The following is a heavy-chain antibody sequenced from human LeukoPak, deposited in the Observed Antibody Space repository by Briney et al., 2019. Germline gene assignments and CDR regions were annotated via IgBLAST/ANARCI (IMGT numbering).Heavy chain of an antibody. Sequence: GGSLRLSCATSGFTFSNYAIHWVRQAPGKGLEWVADISFDGDNEYYADSVKGRFMIARDNSKNTVYLQMNSLTIEDTAVYYCAREPSGNFGQLVSSAEYFQHWGQGTRVTVSS. CDR2: ISFDGDNE. J-gene: IGHJ1*01. V-gene: IGHV3-30-3*01. CDR1: GFTFSNYA. D-gene: IGHD5/OR15-5a*01. CDR3: AREPSGNFGQLVSSAEYFQH.